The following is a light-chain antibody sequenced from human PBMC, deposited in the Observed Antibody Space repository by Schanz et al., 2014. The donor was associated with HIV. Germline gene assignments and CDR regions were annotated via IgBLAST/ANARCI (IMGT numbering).Light chain of an antibody. Sequence: QSALTQPASVSGSPGQSITISCTGTSSDVGGYNYVSWYQQHPGIAPKLMIYDVTYRPSGVSNRFSGSKSGNTASLTISGLQAEDEADYYCSSYTSTNIVIFGGGTKLTVL. CDR1: SSDVGGYNY. CDR2: DVT. J-gene: IGLJ2*01. V-gene: IGLV2-14*03. CDR3: SSYTSTNIVI.